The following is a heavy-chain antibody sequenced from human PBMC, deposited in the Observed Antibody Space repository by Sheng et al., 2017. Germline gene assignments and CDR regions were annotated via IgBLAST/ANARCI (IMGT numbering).Heavy chain of an antibody. J-gene: IGHJ6*03. CDR2: IYYSGST. V-gene: IGHV4-39*07. D-gene: IGHD2-2*02. Sequence: QLQLQESGPGLVKPSETLSLTCTVSGGSISSSSYYWGWIRQPPGKGLEWIGSIYYSGSTYYNPSLKSRVTISVDTSKNQFSLKLSSVTAADTAVYYCARAGDIVVVPAAIRRGEYYYYMDVWGQGTTVTVSS. CDR3: ARAGDIVVVPAAIRRGEYYYYMDV. CDR1: GGSISSSSYY.